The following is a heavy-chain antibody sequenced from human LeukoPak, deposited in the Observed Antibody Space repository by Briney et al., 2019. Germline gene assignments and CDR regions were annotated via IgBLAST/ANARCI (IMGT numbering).Heavy chain of an antibody. CDR3: ARLRVEMATIPTAFDI. CDR1: GGTFSSYA. CDR2: IIPIFGTA. J-gene: IGHJ3*02. V-gene: IGHV1-69*13. D-gene: IGHD5-24*01. Sequence: ASVKVSCKASGGTFSSYAISWVRQAPGQGLEWMGGIIPIFGTANYAQKFQGRVTITADESTSTAYMELSSLRSEDTAVYYCARLRVEMATIPTAFDIWGQGTMVTVSS.